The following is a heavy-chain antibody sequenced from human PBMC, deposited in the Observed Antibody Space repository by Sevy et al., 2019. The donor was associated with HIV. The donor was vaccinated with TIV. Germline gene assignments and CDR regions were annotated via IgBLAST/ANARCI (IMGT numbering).Heavy chain of an antibody. CDR3: ARAPHHCSSTSCPFDY. Sequence: ASVKVSYKASGYTFTGYYMHWVRQAPGQGLEWMGWITPNSGGTNYAQKFQGRVTMTRDTSISTAYMELSRLRSDDTAVYYCARAPHHCSSTSCPFDYWGQGTLVTVSS. J-gene: IGHJ4*02. CDR1: GYTFTGYY. CDR2: ITPNSGGT. V-gene: IGHV1-2*02. D-gene: IGHD2-2*01.